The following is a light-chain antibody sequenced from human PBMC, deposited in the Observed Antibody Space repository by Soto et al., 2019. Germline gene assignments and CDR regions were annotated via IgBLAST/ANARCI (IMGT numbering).Light chain of an antibody. J-gene: IGLJ1*01. V-gene: IGLV1-44*01. CDR3: SSYTGSSTLV. CDR1: SSNIGGNT. CDR2: RSD. Sequence: QSVLTQPPSASGTPGQRVTISCSGSSSNIGGNTVNWYHQLPGTAPKLLIYRSDQRPSGVPDRFSGSKSGNTASLTISGLQAEDEADHYCSSYTGSSTLVFGTGTKVTVL.